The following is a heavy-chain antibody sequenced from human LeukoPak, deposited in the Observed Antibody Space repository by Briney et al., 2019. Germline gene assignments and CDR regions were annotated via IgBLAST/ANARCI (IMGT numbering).Heavy chain of an antibody. V-gene: IGHV6-1*01. Sequence: SQTLSLTFAISGDSVSSNSVTWNWIRQSPSRGLEWLGRTYYRSKWYNDYAVSVKSRITINPDTSKNQFSLQLNSMTPEDTAVYYCTRAGSYGYYWYFDLWGRGTLVTVSS. D-gene: IGHD5-18*01. CDR3: TRAGSYGYYWYFDL. CDR1: GDSVSSNSVT. J-gene: IGHJ2*01. CDR2: TYYRSKWYN.